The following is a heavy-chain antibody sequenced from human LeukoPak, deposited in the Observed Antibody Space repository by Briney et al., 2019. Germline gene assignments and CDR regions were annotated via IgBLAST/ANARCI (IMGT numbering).Heavy chain of an antibody. J-gene: IGHJ4*02. V-gene: IGHV3-74*01. CDR3: AGFTKVGATLFDY. CDR1: GSTFSNYW. CDR2: INSDGSST. Sequence: GGSLRPSCAASGSTFSNYWMHWVRQAPAKGLVWVSRINSDGSSTGYADSVKGRFTISRDNAKNTLYLQMNSLRAEDTAVYFCAGFTKVGATLFDYWGQGALVTVSS. D-gene: IGHD1-26*01.